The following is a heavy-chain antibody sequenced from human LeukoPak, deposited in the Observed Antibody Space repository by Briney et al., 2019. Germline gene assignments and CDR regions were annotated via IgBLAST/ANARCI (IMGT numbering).Heavy chain of an antibody. Sequence: GGSLRLSCAASGFTFSSYGMHWVRQAPGKGLEWVAVISYDGSNKYYADSVKGRFTISRDNSKNTLYLQMNSLRAEDTAVYYCARDYNDSSGYYGNFDYWGQGTLVTVSS. CDR2: ISYDGSNK. J-gene: IGHJ4*02. D-gene: IGHD3-22*01. CDR3: ARDYNDSSGYYGNFDY. V-gene: IGHV3-30*03. CDR1: GFTFSSYG.